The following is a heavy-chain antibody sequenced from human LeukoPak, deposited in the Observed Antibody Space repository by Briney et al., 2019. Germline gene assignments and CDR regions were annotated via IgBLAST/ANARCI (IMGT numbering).Heavy chain of an antibody. CDR1: GFTFSTYG. D-gene: IGHD2-15*01. V-gene: IGHV3-23*01. J-gene: IGHJ4*02. CDR3: AKHPVVAATVDY. Sequence: PGGSLRLSCAASGFTFSTYGMSWVRQAPGKGLEWVSAISGSGGNTHYAVSVKGRFTISRDNSKNTLYLQMNSLRAEDTAVYYCAKHPVVAATVDYWGQGTLVTVSS. CDR2: ISGSGGNT.